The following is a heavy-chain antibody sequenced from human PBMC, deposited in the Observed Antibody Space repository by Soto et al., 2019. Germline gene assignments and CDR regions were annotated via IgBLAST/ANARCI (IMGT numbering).Heavy chain of an antibody. CDR2: IWYDGSNK. D-gene: IGHD2-2*01. J-gene: IGHJ6*02. CDR1: GFTFSSYG. CDR3: ARDRVVLVPAVGNYGMDV. V-gene: IGHV3-33*01. Sequence: QVQLVESGGGVVQPGRSLRLSCAASGFTFSSYGMHWVRQAPGKGLEWVAVIWYDGSNKYYADSVKGRFTISRDNSKHTLYLQMNSLRAEDTAVYYCARDRVVLVPAVGNYGMDVWGQGTTGTVSS.